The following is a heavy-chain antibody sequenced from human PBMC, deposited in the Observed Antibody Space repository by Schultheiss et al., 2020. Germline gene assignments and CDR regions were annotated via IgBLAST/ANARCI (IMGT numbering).Heavy chain of an antibody. J-gene: IGHJ4*02. V-gene: IGHV4-31*03. D-gene: IGHD6-13*01. CDR3: ARAYIAAVPYYFDY. Sequence: SETLSLTCTVSGGSISSGGYYWSWIRQHPGKGLEWIGYIYYSGSTYYNPSLKSRVTISVDTSKNQFSLKLSSVTAADTAVYYCARAYIAAVPYYFDYWGQGTLVTVSS. CDR1: GGSISSGGYY. CDR2: IYYSGST.